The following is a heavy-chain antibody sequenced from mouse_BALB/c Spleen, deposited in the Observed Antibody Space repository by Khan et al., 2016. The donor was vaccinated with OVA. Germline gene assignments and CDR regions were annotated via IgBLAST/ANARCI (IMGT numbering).Heavy chain of an antibody. J-gene: IGHJ3*01. Sequence: QVQLKQSGAELAKPGASVKMSCKASGYTFTSYWMHWEKQRPGQGLEWIGYINPSTGYTEYNQRFKDKATLTADKSSSTAYMQLSSLTSEESAVYYCANHGSSSAWLTYWGQGTLVTVSA. V-gene: IGHV1-7*01. D-gene: IGHD1-1*01. CDR2: INPSTGYT. CDR3: ANHGSSSAWLTY. CDR1: GYTFTSYW.